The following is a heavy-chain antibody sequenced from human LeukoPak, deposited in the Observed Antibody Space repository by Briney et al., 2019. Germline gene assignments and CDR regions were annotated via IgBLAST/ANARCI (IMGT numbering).Heavy chain of an antibody. D-gene: IGHD1-26*01. V-gene: IGHV1-2*02. J-gene: IGHJ4*02. Sequence: ASVKVSCKASGYTFSNYGISWVRQAPGQGLEWMGWINPNSGGTNYAQKFQGRVTMTRDTSISTAYMELSRLRSDDTAVYYCASYFRQSGSPFDYWGQGTLVTVSS. CDR1: GYTFSNYG. CDR3: ASYFRQSGSPFDY. CDR2: INPNSGGT.